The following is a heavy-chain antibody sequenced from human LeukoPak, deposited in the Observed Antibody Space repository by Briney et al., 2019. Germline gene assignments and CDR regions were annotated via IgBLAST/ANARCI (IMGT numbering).Heavy chain of an antibody. V-gene: IGHV3-7*01. CDR2: IKQDGSEK. J-gene: IGHJ4*02. CDR1: GFTVSSNY. D-gene: IGHD3-22*01. Sequence: GGSLRLSCAASGFTVSSNYMSWVRQAPGKGLEWVANIKQDGSEKYYVDSVKGRFTISRDNARNSLYLQMNSLRAEDTAVYYCARDLSDYYDSSGYYGDWGQGTLVTVSS. CDR3: ARDLSDYYDSSGYYGD.